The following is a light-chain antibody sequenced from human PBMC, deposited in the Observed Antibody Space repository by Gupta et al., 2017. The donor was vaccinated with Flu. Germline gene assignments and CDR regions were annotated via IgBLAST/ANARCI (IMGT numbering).Light chain of an antibody. Sequence: DIVMTQSPDSLAVSLGERATINCMSSQSVLYSSNNKNYLAWYQQKPGQPPKLLIYWASTRESGVPDRFSGRGSGTDFTLTISSLQAEDVAVYYCQQDYSTPFTFGHGTNVDIK. CDR2: WAS. CDR1: QSVLYSSNNKNY. J-gene: IGKJ3*01. CDR3: QQDYSTPFT. V-gene: IGKV4-1*01.